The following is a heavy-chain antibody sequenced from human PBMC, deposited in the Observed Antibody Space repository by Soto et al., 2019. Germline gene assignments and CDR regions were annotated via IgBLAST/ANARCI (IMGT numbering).Heavy chain of an antibody. D-gene: IGHD3-3*01. CDR3: ARDRRDGYNFRVEYFDY. CDR2: IFPIFGTA. J-gene: IGHJ4*02. Sequence: QVQLVQSGAEVKKPGSSVKVSCKASGGTFSSYAISWVRQAPGQGLEWMGGIFPIFGTANYAQKFQGRVTITADETTSTAYMELSSLRSEDTAVYYCARDRRDGYNFRVEYFDYWGQGTLVTVSS. V-gene: IGHV1-69*01. CDR1: GGTFSSYA.